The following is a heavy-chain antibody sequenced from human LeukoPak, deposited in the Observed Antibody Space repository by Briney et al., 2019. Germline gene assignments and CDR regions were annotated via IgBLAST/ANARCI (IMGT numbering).Heavy chain of an antibody. D-gene: IGHD6-6*01. CDR2: IGGDGGST. CDR3: AKGSAVGRPYYFDS. V-gene: IGHV3-23*01. J-gene: IGHJ4*02. CDR1: GFIFSRYA. Sequence: GGSLRLSCAASGFIFSRYAMSWVRQAPGKGLGWVSAIGGDGGSTYSADSVKGRFTISRDDSKNTLYLQMNSLTAEDTAVYYCAKGSAVGRPYYFDSWGQGTLVTVSS.